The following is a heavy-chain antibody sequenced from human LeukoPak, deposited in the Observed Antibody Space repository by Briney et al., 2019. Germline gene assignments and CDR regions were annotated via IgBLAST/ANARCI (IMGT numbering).Heavy chain of an antibody. CDR2: ISGSGGST. V-gene: IGHV3-23*01. CDR1: GFTFSSYA. CDR3: AKGRGFGILTGYED. J-gene: IGHJ4*02. Sequence: GGSLRLSCAASGFTFSSYAMSWVRQAPGKGLEWVSAISGSGGSTYYADSVKGRFTISRDNSKNTLYLQMNSLRAEDTAVYYCAKGRGFGILTGYEDWGQGTLVTVSS. D-gene: IGHD3-9*01.